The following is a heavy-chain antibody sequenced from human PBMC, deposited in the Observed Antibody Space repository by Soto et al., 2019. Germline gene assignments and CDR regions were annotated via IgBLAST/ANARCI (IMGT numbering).Heavy chain of an antibody. CDR2: IKKDGSKK. CDR1: GFTFSNYW. CDR3: MKEIAWAQ. Sequence: EVQLVESGGGLVQPGGSLRLSCETSGFTFSNYWMTWVRQAPGKGLEWVANIKKDGSKKNFVDSVKGRFTISRDNARNPLYLQMGSRRAEDTKIYYWMKEIAWAQWGQGTLVTVSS. D-gene: IGHD3-22*01. V-gene: IGHV3-7*01. J-gene: IGHJ4*02.